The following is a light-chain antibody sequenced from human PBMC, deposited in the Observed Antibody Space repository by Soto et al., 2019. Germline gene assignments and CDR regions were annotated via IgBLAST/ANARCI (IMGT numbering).Light chain of an antibody. J-gene: IGLJ1*01. CDR2: EVS. V-gene: IGLV2-14*01. CDR3: SSYTSSSTSDV. Sequence: QSALTQPASVSGSPGQSITISCTETSSDVGGYKYVSWYQHDPGKAPKLIIYEVSNRPSGVSDRFSASKSGNTASLTISGLQAEDEADYYCSSYTSSSTSDVFGTGTKLTVL. CDR1: SSDVGGYKY.